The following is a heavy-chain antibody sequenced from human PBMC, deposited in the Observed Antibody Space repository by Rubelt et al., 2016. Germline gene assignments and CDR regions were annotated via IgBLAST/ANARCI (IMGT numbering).Heavy chain of an antibody. J-gene: IGHJ4*02. CDR2: IYSGGST. Sequence: ELEWVSVIYSGGSTYYADSVKGRFTISRENSKNKLYLQTNSLRAEDTAVYYCARDLAGWDGYNYYWGQGTLVTVSS. D-gene: IGHD5-24*01. V-gene: IGHV3-53*01. CDR3: ARDLAGWDGYNYY.